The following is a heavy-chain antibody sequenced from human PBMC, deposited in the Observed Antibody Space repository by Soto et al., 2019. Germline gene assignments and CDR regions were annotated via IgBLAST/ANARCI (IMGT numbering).Heavy chain of an antibody. CDR1: GDSISNGGYH. J-gene: IGHJ6*02. Sequence: QVQLQESGPGLVKPSQTLSLTCTVSGDSISNGGYHWSWIRQHPGKGLEWIGYIYYSGRTSYNPSLKSRVTISVDMSKNQFSLKLSSVTAADTAVYYCARSGFTYGSDTYYYYYGMDVWGQGTTVTVSS. V-gene: IGHV4-31*03. CDR2: IYYSGRT. D-gene: IGHD3-10*01. CDR3: ARSGFTYGSDTYYYYYGMDV.